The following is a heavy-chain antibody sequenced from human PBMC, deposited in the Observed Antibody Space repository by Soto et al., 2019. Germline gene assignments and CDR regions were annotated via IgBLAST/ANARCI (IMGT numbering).Heavy chain of an antibody. D-gene: IGHD4-4*01. Sequence: QLQLRESGPGLVKPSETLSLTCTVSGNSISGTSSFWAWIRQPPGKSLEWIGSVYYTGSTYYNSSLKRRASISIDTYDNQSALRLNYVTAADTAVYVCTSRVRSTGLHDYWGQGALVTVSS. CDR1: GNSISGTSSF. V-gene: IGHV4-39*01. CDR2: VYYTGST. J-gene: IGHJ4*02. CDR3: TSRVRSTGLHDY.